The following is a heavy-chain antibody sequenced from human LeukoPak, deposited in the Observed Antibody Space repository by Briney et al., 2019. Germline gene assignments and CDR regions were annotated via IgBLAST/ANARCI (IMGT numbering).Heavy chain of an antibody. CDR3: ARTQIVGASITSCLGTEYFQH. V-gene: IGHV4-39*01. CDR1: AGSISGFNGY. CDR2: IYYSGTT. Sequence: SETLSLTCTVSAGSISGFNGYWAWIRQPPGKGLEWIGSIYYSGTTNYKPSLQSRVTIFVDTSKNQFSLRLISVTAADTAVYYCARTQIVGASITSCLGTEYFQHWGQGTLVTVSS. D-gene: IGHD1-26*01. J-gene: IGHJ1*01.